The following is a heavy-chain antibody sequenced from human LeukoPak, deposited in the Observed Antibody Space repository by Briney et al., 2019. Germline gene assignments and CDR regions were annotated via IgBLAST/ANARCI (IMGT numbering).Heavy chain of an antibody. D-gene: IGHD2-21*02. J-gene: IGHJ4*02. CDR3: ARSGVVTGVGY. CDR1: GGSISSGGYY. Sequence: SETLSLTCTVSGGSISSGGYYWSWIRQHPGKGLEWIGYIYYSGSTYYNPSLKRRVTISVDTSKNQFSLKLSSVTAADTAVYYCARSGVVTGVGYWGQGTLVTVSS. V-gene: IGHV4-31*03. CDR2: IYYSGST.